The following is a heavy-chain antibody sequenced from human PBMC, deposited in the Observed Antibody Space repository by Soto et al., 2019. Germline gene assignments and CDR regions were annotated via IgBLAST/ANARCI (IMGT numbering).Heavy chain of an antibody. D-gene: IGHD3-22*01. V-gene: IGHV1-69*13. Sequence: SGKVCCKASTGTFIRHTIRWVRQAPGQGLEWMGGIMPIFGSANYAQKFQGRVTITADEYTRTVYMELSRLRSEDTAVYYCARQFDSDTSGYYYAYWGQGTLVPVSS. CDR3: ARQFDSDTSGYYYAY. CDR2: IMPIFGSA. CDR1: TGTFIRHT. J-gene: IGHJ4*02.